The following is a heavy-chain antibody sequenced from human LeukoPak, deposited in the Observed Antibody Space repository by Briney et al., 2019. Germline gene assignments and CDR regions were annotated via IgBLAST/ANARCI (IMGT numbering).Heavy chain of an antibody. V-gene: IGHV4-59*11. D-gene: IGHD3-22*01. CDR3: ATYLTYYSDIGWFGT. J-gene: IGHJ5*02. CDR2: SHHRGSR. CDR1: GCSINSHY. Sequence: SETLSLTCIGTGCSINSHYWSWIRQPPWKGREGMGHSHHRGSRNYNPSRKSQVTISLKPSTKQFSMKPSSVTAADPAVYYCATYLTYYSDIGWFGTWGQGTLVTVSS.